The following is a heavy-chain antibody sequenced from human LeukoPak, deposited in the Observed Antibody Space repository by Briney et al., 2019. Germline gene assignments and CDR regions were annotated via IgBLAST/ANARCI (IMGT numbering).Heavy chain of an antibody. CDR1: GGTFSSYA. CDR3: ARGGYDFWSGPNYYYYMDV. J-gene: IGHJ6*03. CDR2: IIPIFGTA. V-gene: IGHV1-69*06. Sequence: SVKVSCKASGGTFSSYAISWVRQAPGQGLEWMGGIIPIFGTANYAQKFQGRVTITADKSMSTAYMELSSLRSEDTAMYYCARGGYDFWSGPNYYYYMDVWGKGTTVTVSS. D-gene: IGHD3-3*01.